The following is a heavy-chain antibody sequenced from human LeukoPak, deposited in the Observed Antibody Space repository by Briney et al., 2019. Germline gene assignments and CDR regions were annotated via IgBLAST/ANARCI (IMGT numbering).Heavy chain of an antibody. CDR1: GYTLTELS. Sequence: ASVKASCKVSGYTLTELSMHWVRQAPGKGLEWMGGFDPEDGETIYAQKFQGRVTMTEDTSTDTAYMELSSLRSEDTAVYYCATGGSSSWYFDYWGQGTLVTVSS. CDR2: FDPEDGET. CDR3: ATGGSSSWYFDY. D-gene: IGHD6-13*01. J-gene: IGHJ4*02. V-gene: IGHV1-24*01.